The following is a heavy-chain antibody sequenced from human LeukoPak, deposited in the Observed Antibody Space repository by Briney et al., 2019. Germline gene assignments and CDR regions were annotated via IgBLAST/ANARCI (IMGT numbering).Heavy chain of an antibody. CDR3: TTAILVVVAATPTPMPEDWFDP. D-gene: IGHD2-15*01. V-gene: IGHV3-15*01. CDR2: IKSKTDGGTT. J-gene: IGHJ5*02. Sequence: GGSLRLSCAASGFTFSNAWMSWVRQAPGKGLEWVGRIKSKTDGGTTDYAAPVKGRFTISRDDSKNTLYLQMNSLKTEDTAVYYCTTAILVVVAATPTPMPEDWFDPWGQGTLVTVSS. CDR1: GFTFSNAW.